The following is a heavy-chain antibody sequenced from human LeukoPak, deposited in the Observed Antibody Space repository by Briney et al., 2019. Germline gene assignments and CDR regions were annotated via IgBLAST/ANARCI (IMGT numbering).Heavy chain of an antibody. D-gene: IGHD6-13*01. CDR2: ISSSSSYI. CDR1: GFTFSSYS. CDR3: ARIGYSSSCFDY. V-gene: IGHV3-21*01. J-gene: IGHJ4*02. Sequence: GGSLRLSCAASGFTFSSYSMNWVRQAPGKGLEWVSSISSSSSYIYYADSVKGRFTISRDNAQNSVYLQMNSVRAEDTAVYYCARIGYSSSCFDYWGQGTPVTVSS.